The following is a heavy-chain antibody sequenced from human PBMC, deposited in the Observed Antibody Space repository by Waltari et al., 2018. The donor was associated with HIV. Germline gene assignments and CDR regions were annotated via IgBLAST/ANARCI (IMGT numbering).Heavy chain of an antibody. V-gene: IGHV5-51*01. CDR1: GYSFTTYW. CDR3: ARTSVYYDSSGPWYFDY. D-gene: IGHD3-22*01. Sequence: EVQLLQSGAEVKKPGESLKISCKASGYSFTTYWIGWVRQMPGKGLEWMGINYPGYVDTRYRPSFQGQVIISVDKSISTAYLQWSSLMASDTAVYYCARTSVYYDSSGPWYFDYWGQGTLVTVSS. CDR2: NYPGYVDT. J-gene: IGHJ4*02.